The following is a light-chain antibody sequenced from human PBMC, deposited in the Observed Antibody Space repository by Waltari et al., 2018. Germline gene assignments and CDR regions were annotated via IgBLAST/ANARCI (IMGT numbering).Light chain of an antibody. V-gene: IGLV3-21*04. J-gene: IGLJ1*01. Sequence: SYVLTQPPSVSVAPGETARITWGGDNRGSYSVHWYQQKPGQAPVLVIFYDSDRPSGIPERFSGSNSGNTATLTITRVEAGDEANYYCQVWHAAIDPGVFGTGTEVSVL. CDR2: YDS. CDR1: NRGSYS. CDR3: QVWHAAIDPGV.